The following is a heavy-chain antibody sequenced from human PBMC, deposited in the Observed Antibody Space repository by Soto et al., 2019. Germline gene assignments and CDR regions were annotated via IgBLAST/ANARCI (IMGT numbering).Heavy chain of an antibody. CDR3: AKHSGNWNDVARFFDY. D-gene: IGHD1-1*01. J-gene: IGHJ4*02. CDR2: ISGTGGST. CDR1: EFTFSSYA. V-gene: IGHV3-23*01. Sequence: EVQLLESGGGLVQPGGSLRLSCAAAEFTFSSYAMSWVRQAPGKGLDWVSAISGTGGSTYYADSVKGRFTISRDNSKDTLFLQMNSLSAEDTAIYYCAKHSGNWNDVARFFDYWGLGTLVTVSS.